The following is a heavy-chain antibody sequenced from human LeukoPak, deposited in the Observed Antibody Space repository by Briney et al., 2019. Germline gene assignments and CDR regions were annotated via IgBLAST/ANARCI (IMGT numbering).Heavy chain of an antibody. Sequence: GGSLRLSCAASGFTFTTYSVNWVRQAPGKGLEWVSSISSTSSYIYYADSLKGRFTISRDNAKNSLYLQMNSLRVEDTAVYYCARSGDVGIQVWTIFDYWGQGTLVTVSS. J-gene: IGHJ4*02. D-gene: IGHD5-18*01. CDR2: ISSTSSYI. V-gene: IGHV3-21*01. CDR1: GFTFTTYS. CDR3: ARSGDVGIQVWTIFDY.